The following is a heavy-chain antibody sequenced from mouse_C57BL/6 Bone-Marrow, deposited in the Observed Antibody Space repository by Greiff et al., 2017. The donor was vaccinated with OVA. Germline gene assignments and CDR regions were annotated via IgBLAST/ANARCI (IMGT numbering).Heavy chain of an antibody. CDR1: GFNIKDDY. CDR2: IDPENGDT. Sequence: VQLKESGAELVRPGASVKLSCTASGFNIKDDYMHWVKQRPEQGLEWIGWIDPENGDTEYASKFQGKATITADTSSNTAYLQLSSLTSEDTAVYYCTYGNYFAYWGQGTLVTVSA. D-gene: IGHD2-1*01. J-gene: IGHJ3*01. CDR3: TYGNYFAY. V-gene: IGHV14-4*01.